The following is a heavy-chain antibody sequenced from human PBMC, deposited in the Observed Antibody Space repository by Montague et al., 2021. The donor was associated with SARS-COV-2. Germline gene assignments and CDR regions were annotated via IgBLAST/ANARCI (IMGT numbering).Heavy chain of an antibody. D-gene: IGHD4-23*01. CDR3: ARSYGTTVVTRAFDY. CDR1: GFSLSTSGMC. Sequence: PALVKPTQTLTLTCTFSGFSLSTSGMCVSWIRQPPGKALEWLTLIDCDDDNYYRSSLKPRLTISKDTSKNQVVLTMTNMDPVDTATYYCARSYGTTVVTRAFDYWGQGTLVTVSS. CDR2: IDCDDDN. V-gene: IGHV2-70*01. J-gene: IGHJ4*02.